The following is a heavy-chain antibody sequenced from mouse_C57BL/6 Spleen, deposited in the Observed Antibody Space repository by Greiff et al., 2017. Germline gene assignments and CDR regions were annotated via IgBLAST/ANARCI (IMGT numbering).Heavy chain of an antibody. Sequence: QVQLQQPGAELVKPGTSVKLSCKASGYTFTSYWMQWVKQRPGQGLEWIGEIVPSDSYTNYNQKFKGKATLTVDTSSSTAYMQLSSLTSEDSGIYYCAKSGIDYWGQGTSVTVSS. CDR1: GYTFTSYW. J-gene: IGHJ2*02. CDR2: IVPSDSYT. CDR3: AKSGIDY. V-gene: IGHV1-50*01.